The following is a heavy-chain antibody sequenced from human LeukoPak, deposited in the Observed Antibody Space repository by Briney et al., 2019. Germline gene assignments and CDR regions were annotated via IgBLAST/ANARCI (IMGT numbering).Heavy chain of an antibody. J-gene: IGHJ6*03. CDR2: INPSGGST. Sequence: GSVKVSCRASGNTFTGYYMHWVRQAPGQGLEWMGIINPSGGSTSYAQKFQGRVTMTRDMSTSTVYMELSSLRSEDTAVYYCARDVSSSSFYYMDVWGKGTTVTVSS. CDR3: ARDVSSSSFYYMDV. V-gene: IGHV1-46*01. CDR1: GNTFTGYY. D-gene: IGHD6-6*01.